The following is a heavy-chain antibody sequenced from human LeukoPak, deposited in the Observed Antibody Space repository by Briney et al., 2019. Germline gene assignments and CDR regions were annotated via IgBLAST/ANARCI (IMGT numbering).Heavy chain of an antibody. J-gene: IGHJ4*02. V-gene: IGHV3-21*01. CDR3: ARDLGYGWIDY. D-gene: IGHD4-17*01. Sequence: GGSLRPSCATSGFTFSSYAMSWVRQAPGKGLEWVSSISSSSSYIYYADSVKGRFTISRDNAKNSLYLQMNSLRAEDTAVYYCARDLGYGWIDYWGQGTLVTVSS. CDR1: GFTFSSYA. CDR2: ISSSSSYI.